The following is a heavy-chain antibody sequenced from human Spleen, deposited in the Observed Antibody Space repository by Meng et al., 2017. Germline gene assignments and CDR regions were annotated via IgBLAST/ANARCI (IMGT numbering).Heavy chain of an antibody. V-gene: IGHV4-39*07. CDR1: GGSISSSSYY. CDR2: IYYRGST. Sequence: LQLGVPGPGLVKPSETLSLTSTVSGGSISSSSYYWGWIRQPPGKGLEWIGRIYYRGSTHYNPSLKSRVTISVDTSKNQFSLKLTSVTAADTAVYYCARVGITTVTTAGWFDPWGQGTLVTVSS. CDR3: ARVGITTVTTAGWFDP. J-gene: IGHJ5*02. D-gene: IGHD4-17*01.